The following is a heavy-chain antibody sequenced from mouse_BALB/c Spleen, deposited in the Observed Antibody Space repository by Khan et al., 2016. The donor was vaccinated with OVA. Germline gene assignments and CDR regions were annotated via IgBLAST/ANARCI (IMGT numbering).Heavy chain of an antibody. CDR3: ARGYFGNYEFVY. J-gene: IGHJ3*01. CDR1: GYTFTSYW. CDR2: IFPGTGTT. V-gene: IGHV1S132*01. D-gene: IGHD2-1*01. Sequence: VQLQQSGAEVVKPGASVKLSCKTTGYTFTSYWIQWIEQRPGQGLGWIGQIFPGTGTTYYNENFKGKATLTVDTSSSTAYMQLSSLTSEDSAVDFCARGYFGNYEFVYWGQGTLVTVSP.